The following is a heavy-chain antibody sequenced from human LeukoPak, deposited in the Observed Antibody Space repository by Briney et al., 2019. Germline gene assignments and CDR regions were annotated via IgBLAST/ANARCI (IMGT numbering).Heavy chain of an antibody. V-gene: IGHV4-30-4*08. Sequence: SETLSLTCTVSGGSISSGDFYWSWIRQPPGKGLEWIGYIYYSGSTYYNPSLKSRVTISVDTSKNQFSLKLSSVTAADTAVYYCAGWGGGAAAGNFDYWGQGTLVTVSS. CDR1: GGSISSGDFY. J-gene: IGHJ4*02. CDR2: IYYSGST. CDR3: AGWGGGAAAGNFDY. D-gene: IGHD6-13*01.